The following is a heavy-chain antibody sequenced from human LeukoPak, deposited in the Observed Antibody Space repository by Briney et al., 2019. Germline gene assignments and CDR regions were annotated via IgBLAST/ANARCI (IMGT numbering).Heavy chain of an antibody. Sequence: PGGSLRLSCAASGFTFNNYAVSWVRQAPGKGLEWVSTISGSGGSTYCADSVKGRFAISRDNSKNTMYLQLTSLRAEDTALYFCAKSSVAASRGYFDYWGQGTLVTVSS. CDR2: ISGSGGST. J-gene: IGHJ4*02. D-gene: IGHD2-15*01. CDR1: GFTFNNYA. CDR3: AKSSVAASRGYFDY. V-gene: IGHV3-23*01.